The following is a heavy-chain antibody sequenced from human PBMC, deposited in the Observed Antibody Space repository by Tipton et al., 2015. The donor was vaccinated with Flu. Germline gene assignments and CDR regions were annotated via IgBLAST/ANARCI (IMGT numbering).Heavy chain of an antibody. CDR1: GFSFSDYW. V-gene: IGHV3-7*01. CDR2: INQDGSQK. CDR3: ARDGESGWNDFDY. Sequence: GSLRLPCVASGFSFSDYWMTWVRQAPGKGLQWVANINQDGSQKNYADSLKGRLTISRDNAKSSLYLQVSSLRADDAAVYYCARDGESGWNDFDYWGQGTLVTVSS. D-gene: IGHD6-19*01. J-gene: IGHJ4*02.